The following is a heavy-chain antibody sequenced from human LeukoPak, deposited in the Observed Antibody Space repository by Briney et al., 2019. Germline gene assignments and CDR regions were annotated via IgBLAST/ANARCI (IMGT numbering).Heavy chain of an antibody. D-gene: IGHD6-6*01. Sequence: PSETLSLTCAVSGGSTSSNSYYWGWIRQPPGKGLEWIGSIYYSGSTYYNPSLKSRVTISVDTSKNQFSLKLSSVTAADTAVYYCATQSPPPYSSSSGLPAAAIPDYYYYYMDVWGKGTTVTVSS. J-gene: IGHJ6*03. CDR1: GGSTSSNSYY. V-gene: IGHV4-39*07. CDR3: ATQSPPPYSSSSGLPAAAIPDYYYYYMDV. CDR2: IYYSGST.